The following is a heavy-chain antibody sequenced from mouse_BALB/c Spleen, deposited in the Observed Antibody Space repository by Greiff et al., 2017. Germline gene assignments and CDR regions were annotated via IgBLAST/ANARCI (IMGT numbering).Heavy chain of an antibody. CDR2: ISTYYGNT. CDR1: GYTFTDYA. Sequence: QVQLQQSGPELVRPGVSVKISCKGSGYTFTDYAMHWVKQSHAKSLEWIGVISTYYGNTNYNQKFKGKATMTVDKSSSTAYMELARLTSEDSAIYYCASHYGKSAMDYWGQGTSVTVSS. V-gene: IGHV1-67*01. J-gene: IGHJ4*01. D-gene: IGHD2-1*01. CDR3: ASHYGKSAMDY.